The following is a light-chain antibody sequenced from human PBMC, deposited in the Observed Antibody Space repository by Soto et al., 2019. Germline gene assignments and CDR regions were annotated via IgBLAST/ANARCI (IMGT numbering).Light chain of an antibody. CDR1: QSLVYSDGNTY. Sequence: DVVMTQSPLSLPVTLGQPASISCRSSQSLVYSDGNTYLNWFQQRPGQSPRRLIYKVSNRDSGVPERFSGSGSGTDFKLQISRVEAEDVGVYYCVQATHWPRCTFGQGTKLEIK. CDR2: KVS. J-gene: IGKJ2*02. CDR3: VQATHWPRCT. V-gene: IGKV2-30*01.